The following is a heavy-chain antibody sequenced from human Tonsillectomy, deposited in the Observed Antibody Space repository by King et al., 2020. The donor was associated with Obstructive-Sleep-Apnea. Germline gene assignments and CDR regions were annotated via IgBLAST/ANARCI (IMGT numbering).Heavy chain of an antibody. J-gene: IGHJ4*02. CDR3: SSDVILTGGSHHDF. V-gene: IGHV3-21*06. Sequence: VQLVESGGGLVKPGGSLRLSCAASGFTFSRCTMNWVRQAPEKGLEWVSSIGSSSTYIYYADSVKGRFTVSRDNAKNSLYLQMNSLRAEDTAVYYCSSDVILTGGSHHDFWGQGTLVTGSS. CDR1: GFTFSRCT. CDR2: IGSSSTYI. D-gene: IGHD3-9*01.